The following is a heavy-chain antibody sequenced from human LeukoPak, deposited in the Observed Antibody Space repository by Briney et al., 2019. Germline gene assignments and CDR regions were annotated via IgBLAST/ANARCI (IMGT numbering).Heavy chain of an antibody. J-gene: IGHJ4*02. CDR2: IIPIFGTA. V-gene: IGHV1-69*05. CDR1: GGTFSSYA. D-gene: IGHD2-15*01. CDR3: AKGFRATAAPHPFDY. Sequence: GASVMVSCKASGGTFSSYAISWVRQAPGQGLEWMGGIIPIFGTANYAQKFQGRVTITTDESTSTAYMELSSLRSEDTAVYFCAKGFRATAAPHPFDYWGQGTRVTVSS.